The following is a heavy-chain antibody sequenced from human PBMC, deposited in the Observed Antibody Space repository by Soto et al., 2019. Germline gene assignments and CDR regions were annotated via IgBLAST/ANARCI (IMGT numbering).Heavy chain of an antibody. D-gene: IGHD2-2*02. J-gene: IGHJ4*02. Sequence: GESLKISCMGSGYSFTTYWISWVRQMPGKGLEWMGRIDPTDSYTNYSPSFQGHVTISVDKSITTAYLQWSSLKASDTAMYYCARSKDTPDFDYWGQGTLVTVSS. V-gene: IGHV5-10-1*01. CDR1: GYSFTTYW. CDR3: ARSKDTPDFDY. CDR2: IDPTDSYT.